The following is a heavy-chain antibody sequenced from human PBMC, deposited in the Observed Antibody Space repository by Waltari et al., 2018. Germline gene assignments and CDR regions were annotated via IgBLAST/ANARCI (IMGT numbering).Heavy chain of an antibody. D-gene: IGHD3-10*01. V-gene: IGHV4-61*02. CDR1: GLPISSVTYS. J-gene: IGHJ4*02. CDR2: IYSSGTT. Sequence: QVQLQESGPRLVTPSQTLSLTCTVSGLPISSVTYSWRWVRQSAGRGLEWIGRIYSSGTTKYNPSLKSRVSISIDRSKNQFFVRLTSATAADSAIYYCVRDWGGDDSGSVWGRGAPVTVSS. CDR3: VRDWGGDDSGSV.